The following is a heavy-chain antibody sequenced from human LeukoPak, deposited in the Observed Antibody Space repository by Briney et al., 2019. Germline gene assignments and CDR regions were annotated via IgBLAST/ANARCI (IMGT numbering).Heavy chain of an antibody. Sequence: GGSLRLSCAASGFSYYTSWMSWVRQAPGKGLEWVANIKEDGSEKYYVDSVKGRFTISRDNAKNSLYLQMDRLRAEDTAVYYCARYSGTFRRFGYWGQGSLITVSS. J-gene: IGHJ4*02. CDR2: IKEDGSEK. CDR3: ARYSGTFRRFGY. D-gene: IGHD1-26*01. CDR1: GFSYYTSW. V-gene: IGHV3-7*01.